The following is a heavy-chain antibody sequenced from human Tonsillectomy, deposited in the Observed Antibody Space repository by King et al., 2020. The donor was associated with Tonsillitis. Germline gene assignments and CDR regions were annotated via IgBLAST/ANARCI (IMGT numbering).Heavy chain of an antibody. CDR2: ISYDGSKK. CDR3: ARDPRRNRGPHRLSGSYPADY. D-gene: IGHD1-26*01. CDR1: GFTFSSYD. J-gene: IGHJ4*02. Sequence: QVQLVESGGGVVQPGRSLRVSCAASGFTFSSYDMHWVRQTPAKGLEWVALISYDGSKKFYADSVKGRFTISRDNSNNTLYLQMSSLRPEDTAVYYCARDPRRNRGPHRLSGSYPADYWGQGTLVTVSS. V-gene: IGHV3-30-3*01.